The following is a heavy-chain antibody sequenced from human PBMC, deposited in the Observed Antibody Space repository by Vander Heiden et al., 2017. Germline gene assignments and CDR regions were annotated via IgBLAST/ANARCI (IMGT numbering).Heavy chain of an antibody. Sequence: EVQILESGGGLLQPGGSLRLSCAASGFTFSTSAMCWVRQAPGKGLEFISRIRPSGKDTSYADSVKGRFTISRDNSKNTLYLQMNSLRVDDTAIYYCTTDPNWPLDSWGQGTLVTVSS. CDR2: IRPSGKDT. J-gene: IGHJ4*02. D-gene: IGHD7-27*01. V-gene: IGHV3-23*01. CDR1: GFTFSTSA. CDR3: TTDPNWPLDS.